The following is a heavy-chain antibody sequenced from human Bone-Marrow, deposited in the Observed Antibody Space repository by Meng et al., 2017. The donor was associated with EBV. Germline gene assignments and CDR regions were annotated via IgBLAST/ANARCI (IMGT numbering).Heavy chain of an antibody. Sequence: QVTLGRFGGEVKKPGASVKVSCKTYGASFTGYGLTWVRQAPGQGLEWMGWISAYNGNKNYAQRVQGRVTMTTDTSTSTAYMELRSLTSDDTAVYYCGRVVRVRAWYGPENHFFDYWGQGTLVTVSS. CDR2: ISAYNGNK. J-gene: IGHJ4*02. V-gene: IGHV1-18*01. CDR1: GASFTGYG. D-gene: IGHD6-19*01. CDR3: GRVVRVRAWYGPENHFFDY.